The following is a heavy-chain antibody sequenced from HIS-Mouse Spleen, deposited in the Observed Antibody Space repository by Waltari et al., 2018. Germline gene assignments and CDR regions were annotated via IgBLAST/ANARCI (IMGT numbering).Heavy chain of an antibody. CDR1: GGSISSSSYY. V-gene: IGHV4-39*07. CDR3: ARSPYYDFWSGYSDNWFDP. CDR2: IYYSGGT. Sequence: QLQLQESGPGLVKPSETLSLTCTVSGGSISSSSYYWGWIRQPPGKGLEWIGSIYYSGGTYYNPSLKGRVTISVDTSKNQFSLKLSSVTAADTAVYYCARSPYYDFWSGYSDNWFDPWGQGTLVTVSS. D-gene: IGHD3-3*01. J-gene: IGHJ5*02.